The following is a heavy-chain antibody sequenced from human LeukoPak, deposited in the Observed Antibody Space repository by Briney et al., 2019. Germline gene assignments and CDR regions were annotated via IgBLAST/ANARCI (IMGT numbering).Heavy chain of an antibody. CDR3: AKARLGTGWAYNDY. Sequence: GGSLRLSCTASGFTFVNYAMGWVRQAPGKGLEWVSAVVGGGATTFYADSVKGRFTISRDNSRNTVYLQIIRLRADDTAVYYCAKARLGTGWAYNDYWGQGTLVTVSS. CDR2: VVGGGATT. D-gene: IGHD6-19*01. V-gene: IGHV3-23*01. J-gene: IGHJ4*02. CDR1: GFTFVNYA.